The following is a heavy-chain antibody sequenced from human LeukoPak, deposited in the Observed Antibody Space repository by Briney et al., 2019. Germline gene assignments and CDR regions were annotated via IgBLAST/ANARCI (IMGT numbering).Heavy chain of an antibody. J-gene: IGHJ4*02. Sequence: ASVKVSCKASGYTFTTYGFTWVRQAPGQGLEWMGWISIYNGNTNYAQKLQGRVTMTTDTSTSTAYVELRSLKSDDTAVYYCATSASISVAGTLGWGQGTLVTVSS. CDR2: ISIYNGNT. CDR1: GYTFTTYG. D-gene: IGHD6-19*01. V-gene: IGHV1-18*01. CDR3: ATSASISVAGTLG.